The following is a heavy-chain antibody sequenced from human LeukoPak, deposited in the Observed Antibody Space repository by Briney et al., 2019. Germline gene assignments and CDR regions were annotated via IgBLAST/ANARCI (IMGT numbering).Heavy chain of an antibody. D-gene: IGHD3-16*01. Sequence: SQTLSLSCTVSGGSISSGGHYWSWIRQHPGKGLEWIGYIYYSGSTYYNPSLKSRVTISVDTSKNQFSLKLSSVTAADTAVYYCARAQRQLIDFDYWGQGTLVTVSS. CDR1: GGSISSGGHY. CDR3: ARAQRQLIDFDY. J-gene: IGHJ4*02. CDR2: IYYSGST. V-gene: IGHV4-31*03.